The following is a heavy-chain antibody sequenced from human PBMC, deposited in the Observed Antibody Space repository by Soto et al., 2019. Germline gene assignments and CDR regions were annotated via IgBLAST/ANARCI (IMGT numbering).Heavy chain of an antibody. CDR3: ARGRSNSSGWYYYYYGMDV. D-gene: IGHD6-19*01. Sequence: PSETLSLTCAVYGGSFSGYYWSWIRQPPGKGLEWIGEINHSGSTNYNPSLKSRVTISVDTSKNQFSLKLSSVTAADTAVYYCARGRSNSSGWYYYYYGMDVWGQGTTVTVSS. CDR2: INHSGST. V-gene: IGHV4-34*01. CDR1: GGSFSGYY. J-gene: IGHJ6*02.